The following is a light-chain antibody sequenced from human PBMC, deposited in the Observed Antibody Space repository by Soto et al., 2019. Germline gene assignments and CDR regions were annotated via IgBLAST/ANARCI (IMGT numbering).Light chain of an antibody. CDR2: KAS. Sequence: DIQMPQAPATLSASVGDRVNITCRASHNIVNWLAWYQQKPGKAPNLLIYKASSLESGVPSRFSASGSGTEFTLTIDSLQPDDFSTYYCQQYNDYPWTFGQGTRVEIK. CDR1: HNIVNW. J-gene: IGKJ1*01. V-gene: IGKV1-5*03. CDR3: QQYNDYPWT.